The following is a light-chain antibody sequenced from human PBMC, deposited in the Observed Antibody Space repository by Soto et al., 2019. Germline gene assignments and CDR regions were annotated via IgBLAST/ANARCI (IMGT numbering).Light chain of an antibody. CDR2: DIS. Sequence: DIQMTQSPSSLSVSVGDRVTITCRASQRVGKYLAWFKQKPGRAPESLIYDISSLQSGVPSKFSGSGSGTDFTLTINSLQPEDSATYYGQQYHTYPRTFGQGTRLEI. CDR1: QRVGKY. J-gene: IGKJ5*01. V-gene: IGKV1-16*02. CDR3: QQYHTYPRT.